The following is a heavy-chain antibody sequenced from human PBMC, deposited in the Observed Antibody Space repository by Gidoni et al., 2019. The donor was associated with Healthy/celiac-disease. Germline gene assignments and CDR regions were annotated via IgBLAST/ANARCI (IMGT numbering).Heavy chain of an antibody. Sequence: QVQLVESGGRLVKPGGSLRLSCAASGFTFSDYYLSWIRQAPGKGLEWVSYISSSGSTIYYADSVKGRFTISRDNAKNSLYLQMNSLRAEDTAVYYCARSEKRSSSWYGWGWYFDLWGRGTLVTVSS. J-gene: IGHJ2*01. CDR3: ARSEKRSSSWYGWGWYFDL. CDR1: GFTFSDYY. CDR2: ISSSGSTI. V-gene: IGHV3-11*01. D-gene: IGHD6-13*01.